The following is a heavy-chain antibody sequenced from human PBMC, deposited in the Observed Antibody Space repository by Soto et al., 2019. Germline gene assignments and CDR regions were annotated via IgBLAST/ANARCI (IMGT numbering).Heavy chain of an antibody. CDR1: GFTFSSYG. CDR3: EKDRAAAGTFIDS. CDR2: ISYDGSNK. Sequence: PGGSLRLSCAASGFTFSSYGMHWVRQAPGKGLEWVAVISYDGSNKYYADSVKGRFTISRDNSKNTLYLQMNSLRAEDTAVYYCEKDRAAAGTFIDSWGRGTLVTVS. D-gene: IGHD6-13*01. J-gene: IGHJ4*02. V-gene: IGHV3-30*18.